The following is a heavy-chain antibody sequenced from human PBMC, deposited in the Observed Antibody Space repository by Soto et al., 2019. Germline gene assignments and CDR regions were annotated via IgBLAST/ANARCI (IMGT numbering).Heavy chain of an antibody. J-gene: IGHJ4*02. V-gene: IGHV3-23*01. CDR1: GFTFASYA. CDR3: VKEVGEYSRSPFES. D-gene: IGHD6-6*01. CDR2: ISGSGLTA. Sequence: EVQLLESGGGLVQPGGSLRLSCAASGFTFASYAMAWVRQAPGKGLEWVSAISGSGLTAYYADSVKGRFTMSRDNSKNTLSLQMNSLRAEDTAIYFCVKEVGEYSRSPFESWGQGTLVTVSS.